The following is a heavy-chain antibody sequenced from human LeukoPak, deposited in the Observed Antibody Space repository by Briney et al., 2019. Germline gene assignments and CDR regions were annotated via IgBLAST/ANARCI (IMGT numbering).Heavy chain of an antibody. J-gene: IGHJ3*02. D-gene: IGHD1-26*01. CDR1: GGSISSYY. CDR2: IYTSGST. Sequence: SETLSLTCTVSGGSISSYYWSWIRQPAGKGLEWIGRIYTSGSTNYNPSLKSRVTMSVDTSKNQFSLKLSSVTAADTAVYSCAIIRGSNGAFDIWGQGTMVTVSS. CDR3: AIIRGSNGAFDI. V-gene: IGHV4-4*07.